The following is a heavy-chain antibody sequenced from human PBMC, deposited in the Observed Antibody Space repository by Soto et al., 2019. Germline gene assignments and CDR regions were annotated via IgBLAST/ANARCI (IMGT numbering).Heavy chain of an antibody. CDR3: AKDSYGASMSN. D-gene: IGHD5-18*01. J-gene: IGHJ4*02. V-gene: IGHV4-34*01. CDR2: INHSGST. CDR1: GGSFSGYY. Sequence: QVQLQQWGAGLLKPSETLSLTCAVYGGSFSGYYWSWIRQPPGKGLEWIGEINHSGSTNYNPSLKSRVTISVYTAKNQFSLKLSSVTAADTAVYYCAKDSYGASMSNWGQGTLVTVSS.